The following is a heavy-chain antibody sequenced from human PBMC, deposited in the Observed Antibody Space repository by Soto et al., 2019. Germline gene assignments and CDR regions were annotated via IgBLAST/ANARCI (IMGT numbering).Heavy chain of an antibody. CDR1: GYTFTSYD. CDR3: ARGAYYDSLTGYLARVSWFDP. CDR2: MNPNSGNT. D-gene: IGHD3-9*01. V-gene: IGHV1-8*01. J-gene: IGHJ5*02. Sequence: GASVKVSCKASGYTFTSYDINWVRQATGQGLEWMGWMNPNSGNTGYAQKFQGRVTMTRNTSISTAYMELSSLRSEDTAVYYCARGAYYDSLTGYLARVSWFDPSGQATLVSVSS.